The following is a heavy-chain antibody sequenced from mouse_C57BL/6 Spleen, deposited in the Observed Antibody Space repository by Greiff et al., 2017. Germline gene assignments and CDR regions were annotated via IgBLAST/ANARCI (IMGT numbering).Heavy chain of an antibody. V-gene: IGHV1-54*01. CDR2: INPGSGGT. Sequence: QVQLQQSGAELVRPGTSVKVSCKASGYAFTNYLIEWVKQRPGQGLEWIGVINPGSGGTNYNEKFKGKATLTADKSSSTAYMQLSSLTSEDSAVYYCAGKDYCYGSGYEEYAMDYWGQGTSVTVSS. CDR3: AGKDYCYGSGYEEYAMDY. D-gene: IGHD1-1*01. CDR1: GYAFTNYL. J-gene: IGHJ4*01.